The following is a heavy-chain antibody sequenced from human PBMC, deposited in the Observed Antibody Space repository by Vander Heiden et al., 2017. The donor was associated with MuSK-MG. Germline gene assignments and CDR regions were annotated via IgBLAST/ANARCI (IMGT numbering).Heavy chain of an antibody. CDR3: ARDSYGMDV. J-gene: IGHJ6*02. Sequence: QVQLVESGGGVVQPGRYLRVACAASGFTFRGYAMHWVRQAPGKGLECVAVISYDGSKKYYADSVKGRFTISRDNSKNTLYLQMNSLRAEDTAVYYCARDSYGMDVWGQGTTVTVSS. CDR1: GFTFRGYA. CDR2: ISYDGSKK. V-gene: IGHV3-30-3*01.